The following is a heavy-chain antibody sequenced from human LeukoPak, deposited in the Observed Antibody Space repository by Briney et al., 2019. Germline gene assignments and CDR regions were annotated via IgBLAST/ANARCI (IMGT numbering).Heavy chain of an antibody. Sequence: GGSLRLSCAASGFTFSSYAMSWVRQAPGKGLEWVSAISGSGGSTYYADSVKGRFTISRDNAKNSLYLQMNSLRAEDTAVYYCARAAGFWSGYPDYWGQGTLVTVSS. CDR1: GFTFSSYA. D-gene: IGHD3-3*01. CDR2: ISGSGGST. V-gene: IGHV3-23*01. J-gene: IGHJ4*02. CDR3: ARAAGFWSGYPDY.